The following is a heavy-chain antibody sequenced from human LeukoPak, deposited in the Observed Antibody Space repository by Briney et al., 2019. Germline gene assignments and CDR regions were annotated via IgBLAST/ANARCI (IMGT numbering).Heavy chain of an antibody. CDR2: IWYDGSNE. Sequence: GRSLRLSCAASGFTFSSYGMHWVRQAPGKGLEWVAVIWYDGSNEYYADSVKGRFTISRDNSKNTLYLQMNSLRAEDTAVYYCARDWRTTVTTVWYFDLWGRGTLVTVSS. V-gene: IGHV3-33*01. CDR3: ARDWRTTVTTVWYFDL. D-gene: IGHD4-17*01. CDR1: GFTFSSYG. J-gene: IGHJ2*01.